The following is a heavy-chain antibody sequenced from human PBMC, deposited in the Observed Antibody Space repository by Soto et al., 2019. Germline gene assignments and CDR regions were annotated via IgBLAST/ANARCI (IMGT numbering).Heavy chain of an antibody. V-gene: IGHV3-30*18. D-gene: IGHD4-17*01. Sequence: QVQLVESGGGVVQPGRSLRLSCAASGFTFSSYGMHWVRQAPGKGLEWVAVISYDGSIKYYADSVKGRFTISRDNSKNTLYLQMNSLRAEDTAVYYCAKAGHEVTTLPNWGQGTLVTVSS. CDR2: ISYDGSIK. CDR3: AKAGHEVTTLPN. CDR1: GFTFSSYG. J-gene: IGHJ4*02.